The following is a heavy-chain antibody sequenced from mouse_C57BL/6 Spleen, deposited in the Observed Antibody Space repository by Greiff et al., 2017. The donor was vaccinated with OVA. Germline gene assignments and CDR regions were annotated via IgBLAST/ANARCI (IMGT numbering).Heavy chain of an antibody. Sequence: VQLQQSGPELVKPGASVKISCKASGYSFTGYYMNWVKQSPEKSLEWIGEINPSTGGTTSNQKFKAKATLTVDKSSSTAYMQLKILPSVDSSVYSCARYSSGCSFAYWGQGTLVTVSA. V-gene: IGHV1-42*01. CDR3: ARYSSGCSFAY. CDR1: GYSFTGYY. J-gene: IGHJ3*01. CDR2: INPSTGGT.